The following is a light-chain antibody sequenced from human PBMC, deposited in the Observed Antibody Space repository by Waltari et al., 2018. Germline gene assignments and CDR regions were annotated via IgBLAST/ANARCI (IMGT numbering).Light chain of an antibody. Sequence: DIQMTQSPSTLSASVGDRVTITCRASQNISPWLAWHQQKPGKAPRLLIYKTSTLESGVPSRFSGSGSWTEFTLTISSLQPEDFATYYCQRYKTSFRTFGQGTRVEIK. V-gene: IGKV1-5*03. CDR3: QRYKTSFRT. CDR1: QNISPW. CDR2: KTS. J-gene: IGKJ1*01.